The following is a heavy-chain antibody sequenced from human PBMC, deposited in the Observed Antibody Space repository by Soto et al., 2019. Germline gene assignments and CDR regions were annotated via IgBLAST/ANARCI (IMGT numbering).Heavy chain of an antibody. V-gene: IGHV1-46*01. CDR2: INPSGGST. D-gene: IGHD4-4*01. CDR1: GYTFTSYY. J-gene: IGHJ4*02. CDR3: VVHDYSNSIFDY. Sequence: QVQLVQSGAEVKKPGASVKVSCKASGYTFTSYYMHWVRQAPGQGLEWMGIINPSGGSTSYAQKFQGRVTMTRDTSTSTVYMELSSLRSEDTAVYYCVVHDYSNSIFDYWGQGTLVTVSS.